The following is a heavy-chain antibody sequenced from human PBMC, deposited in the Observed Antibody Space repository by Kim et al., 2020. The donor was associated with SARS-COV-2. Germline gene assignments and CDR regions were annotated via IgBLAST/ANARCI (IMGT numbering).Heavy chain of an antibody. V-gene: IGHV3-15*01. CDR2: VKSTADGGTT. CDR3: TTDQYGILPYFDY. Sequence: GGSLRLSCAASGFIFSNAWMNWVRQAPGKGLEWVGRVKSTADGGTTDYAAPVKGRFIISRDDSKNTLHLQMNSLKTEDTAVYYCTTDQYGILPYFDYWGQGTLVTVSS. CDR1: GFIFSNAW. D-gene: IGHD6-6*01. J-gene: IGHJ4*02.